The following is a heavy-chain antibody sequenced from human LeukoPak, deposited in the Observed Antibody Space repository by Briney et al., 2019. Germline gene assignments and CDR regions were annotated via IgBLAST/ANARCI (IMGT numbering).Heavy chain of an antibody. CDR3: ARAVAVAGTDY. V-gene: IGHV3-74*01. Sequence: GGSLRLSCAASGFTFSSYAMSWVRQAPGKGLEWVARINSDGYSISYADSVKGRFTISRDNTKNTLYLQMNSLRAEDTAVYYCARAVAVAGTDYWGQGILVTVSS. J-gene: IGHJ4*02. CDR2: INSDGYSI. D-gene: IGHD6-19*01. CDR1: GFTFSSYA.